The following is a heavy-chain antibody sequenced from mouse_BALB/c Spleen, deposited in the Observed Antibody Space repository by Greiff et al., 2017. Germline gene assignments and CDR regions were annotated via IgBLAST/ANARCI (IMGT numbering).Heavy chain of an antibody. Sequence: EVKLQESGPGLVKPSQSLSLTCTVTGYSITSDYAWYWIRQFPGNKLEWMGYISYSGSTSYNPSLKSRISITRDTSKNQFFLQLNSVTTEDTATYYCASLRLPYYYAMDYWGQGTSVTVSS. J-gene: IGHJ4*01. V-gene: IGHV3-2*02. CDR2: ISYSGST. D-gene: IGHD1-2*01. CDR3: ASLRLPYYYAMDY. CDR1: GYSITSDYA.